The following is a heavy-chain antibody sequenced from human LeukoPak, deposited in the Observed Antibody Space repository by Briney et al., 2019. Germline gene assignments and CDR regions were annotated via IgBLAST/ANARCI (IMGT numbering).Heavy chain of an antibody. D-gene: IGHD2-15*01. Sequence: PGGSLRLSCAASGFIISGYWMTWVRQAPGKGPEWVGNIQHDGKVKNYVDSVRGRFTISRDNAKNSCYLQMTSRRSDDSAVYFCGTQCSGGPCPALWGQGTQVTVSS. CDR3: GTQCSGGPCPAL. V-gene: IGHV3-7*01. J-gene: IGHJ4*02. CDR1: GFIISGYW. CDR2: IQHDGKVK.